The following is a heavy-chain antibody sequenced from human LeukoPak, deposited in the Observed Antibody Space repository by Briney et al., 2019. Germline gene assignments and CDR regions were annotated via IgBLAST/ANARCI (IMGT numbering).Heavy chain of an antibody. CDR1: RFTFSSTG. D-gene: IGHD3-3*01. V-gene: IGHV3-30*04. J-gene: IGHJ4*02. Sequence: GSLRLSCVASRFTFSSTGLHWVRQAPGKGLEWVAMISPDGTKTFYTDSMKGRLTISGDNSNNTLYLQMNSLRVEDTALYYCATEGEEWTNFDYWGQGTLVIVSS. CDR2: ISPDGTKT. CDR3: ATEGEEWTNFDY.